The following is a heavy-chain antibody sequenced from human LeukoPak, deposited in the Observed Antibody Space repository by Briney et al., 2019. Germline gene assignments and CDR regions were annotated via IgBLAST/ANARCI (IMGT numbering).Heavy chain of an antibody. V-gene: IGHV4-34*01. Sequence: PSETLSLTCAVYGGPFSGYYWSWIRQPPGKGLEWIGEINHSGSTNYNPSLKSRVTISVDTSKNQFSLNLSSVTAADTAVYYCARGSNSVAYWGQGTLVTVSS. D-gene: IGHD4-23*01. J-gene: IGHJ4*02. CDR3: ARGSNSVAY. CDR1: GGPFSGYY. CDR2: INHSGST.